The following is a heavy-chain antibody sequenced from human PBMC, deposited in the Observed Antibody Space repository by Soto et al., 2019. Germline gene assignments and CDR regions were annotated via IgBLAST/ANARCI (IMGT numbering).Heavy chain of an antibody. V-gene: IGHV3-64*01. Sequence: EVQLVESGGGLVQPGGSLRLSCAASGFTFRNSAMHWVRQAPGKGLEYVSAITSSGDNTYYANSVKGRFTISRDNSKKTLYLQMGSIRAEDIAVYYCARGQGANYYYYYAMDVWGQGTTVTVSS. CDR2: ITSSGDNT. CDR1: GFTFRNSA. J-gene: IGHJ6*02. CDR3: ARGQGANYYYYYAMDV.